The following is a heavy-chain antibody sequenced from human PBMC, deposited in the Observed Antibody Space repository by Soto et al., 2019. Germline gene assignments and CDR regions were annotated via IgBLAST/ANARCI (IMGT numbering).Heavy chain of an antibody. CDR2: MFYGVST. D-gene: IGHD1-1*01. CDR3: SRERRVLVPAGRGTLYNYPGVDV. J-gene: IGHJ6*02. CDR1: GSSINSSGYY. V-gene: IGHV4-39*02. Sequence: QLQVQESGPGLVKPSETLSLTCTVSGSSINSSGYYWGWIRQPPGKGLEWIGSMFYGVSTYYNPSLKSRVTVSVDTSKNQFSPNLRSVTAADTAVYYWSRERRVLVPAGRGTLYNYPGVDVWGQGATVTVSS.